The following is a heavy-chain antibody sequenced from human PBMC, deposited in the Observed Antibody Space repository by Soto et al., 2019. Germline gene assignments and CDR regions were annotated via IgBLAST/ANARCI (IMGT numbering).Heavy chain of an antibody. CDR2: IYYSGST. CDR1: GGSISSYY. J-gene: IGHJ6*02. D-gene: IGHD1-26*01. V-gene: IGHV4-59*01. CDR3: ARARSSSGSYQYYYYYGMDV. Sequence: SETLSLTCTVSGGSISSYYWSWIRQPPGKGLGWIGYIYYSGSTNYNPSLKSRVTISVDTSKNQFSLKLSSVTAADTAVYYCARARSSSGSYQYYYYYGMDVWGQGTTVTVSS.